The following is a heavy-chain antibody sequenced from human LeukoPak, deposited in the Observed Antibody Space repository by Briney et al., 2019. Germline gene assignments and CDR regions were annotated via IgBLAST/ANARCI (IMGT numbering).Heavy chain of an antibody. CDR3: ARVRATFSPHFDN. CDR1: GFTFSSFW. Sequence: GGSLRLSCAASGFTFSSFWVHWVRRAPGKGLMWVSRVNSDGSITNYADSVKGRFTISRDNAKNTLYLQMNSLRAEDTAVYYCARVRATFSPHFDNWGQGTLVTVSS. D-gene: IGHD5-12*01. J-gene: IGHJ4*02. V-gene: IGHV3-74*01. CDR2: VNSDGSIT.